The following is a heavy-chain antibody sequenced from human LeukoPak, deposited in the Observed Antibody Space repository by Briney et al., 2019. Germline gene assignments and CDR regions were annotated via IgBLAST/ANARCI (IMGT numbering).Heavy chain of an antibody. CDR3: AAATQPRGYFPN. Sequence: ASVKVSCKASGYTFTTYSLAWVRQAPGQSLEWMGWISVNNGGTNYAQSFQDRVTLTRDTSTNTAYLELRSLRSDDTAIIYCAAATQPRGYFPNWGQGTLVHVSS. D-gene: IGHD2-2*01. J-gene: IGHJ1*01. CDR2: ISVNNGGT. V-gene: IGHV1-18*01. CDR1: GYTFTTYS.